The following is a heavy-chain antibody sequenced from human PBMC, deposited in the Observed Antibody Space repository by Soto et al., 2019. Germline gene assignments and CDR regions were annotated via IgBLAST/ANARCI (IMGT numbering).Heavy chain of an antibody. CDR2: ISISGSTI. CDR1: GFTLSDYY. D-gene: IGHD6-19*01. V-gene: IGHV3-11*01. J-gene: IGHJ3*02. CDR3: ASGEESNCWYSAFDI. Sequence: QVHPVESGGGLVKPGGSLRLSCAASGFTLSDYYMSWIRQAPGKGLEWVSYISISGSTIYYADSVKGRFTISRDKAKNSLFLQMNSLRAEDTAVYYCASGEESNCWYSAFDIWGQGTMVTVSS.